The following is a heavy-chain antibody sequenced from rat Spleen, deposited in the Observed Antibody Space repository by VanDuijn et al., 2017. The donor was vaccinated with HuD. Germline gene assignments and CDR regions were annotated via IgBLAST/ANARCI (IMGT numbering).Heavy chain of an antibody. CDR3: ARRHYGYTDYFDY. J-gene: IGHJ2*01. D-gene: IGHD1-9*01. CDR1: GFTFNNYG. CDR2: ISYDGITT. Sequence: EVQLVESGGGLVQPGRSLKLSCAASGFTFNNYGMAWVRQAPTKGLEWVAAISYDGITTYYRDSVRGRFTISRANAKSTLSLQMDSLRSEDTATYYCARRHYGYTDYFDYWGQGVMVTVSS. V-gene: IGHV5-29*01.